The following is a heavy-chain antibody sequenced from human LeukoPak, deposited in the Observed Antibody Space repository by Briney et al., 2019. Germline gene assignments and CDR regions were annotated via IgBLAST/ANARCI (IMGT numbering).Heavy chain of an antibody. V-gene: IGHV1-24*01. CDR3: ATVAITMVRGASPLDY. D-gene: IGHD3-10*01. CDR1: GYTLTELS. Sequence: ASVKDSCKVSGYTLTELSMHWVRPAPGKGLEWLGGFDPEDGETNYAQKFQGRVTMTEDTSTDTAYMELSSLGSEDTAVYYCATVAITMVRGASPLDYWGQGTLVTVSS. J-gene: IGHJ4*02. CDR2: FDPEDGET.